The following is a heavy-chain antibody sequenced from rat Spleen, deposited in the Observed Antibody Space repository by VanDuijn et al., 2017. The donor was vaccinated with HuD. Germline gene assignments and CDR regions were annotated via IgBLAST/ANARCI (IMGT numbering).Heavy chain of an antibody. D-gene: IGHD4-3*01. CDR2: ITNAAGKV. V-gene: IGHV5-31*01. Sequence: VQLKESGPGLVQPSQTLSLTCTVSGFSLNTYTVSWIRQPPGKGLEWVASITNAAGKVYYPDSVKGRFTISRDTAQNTLYLQMNSPRSEDTATYYCARHGRGERTYYYVLDAWGQGASVTVSS. CDR3: ARHGRGERTYYYVLDA. CDR1: GFSLNTYT. J-gene: IGHJ4*01.